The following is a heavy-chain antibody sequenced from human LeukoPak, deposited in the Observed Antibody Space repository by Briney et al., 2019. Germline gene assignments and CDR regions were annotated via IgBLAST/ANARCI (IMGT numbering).Heavy chain of an antibody. CDR2: ISSTSSPI. CDR1: GFTFSTYS. V-gene: IGHV3-48*01. Sequence: PGGSLRLSCAASGFTFSTYSMTWVRQAPGKGLEWVSYISSTSSPIYYADSVKGRFTISRDNAKDSLSLQMNNLRAEDTAVYYCARSPYFYDSSGLHFDYWGQGTLVTVSS. CDR3: ARSPYFYDSSGLHFDY. J-gene: IGHJ4*02. D-gene: IGHD3-22*01.